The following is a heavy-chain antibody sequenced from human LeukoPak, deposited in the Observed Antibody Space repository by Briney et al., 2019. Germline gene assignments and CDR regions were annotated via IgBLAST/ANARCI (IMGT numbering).Heavy chain of an antibody. Sequence: GGSLRLACAASGFMFSSYGMHWVRQAPGKGLEWVAVISHEESNKFYADSVRGRFTISRDNAKNTLYLQMDGLRAEDTAMYYCAKELVASVGMGGHLYNWFDPWGQGTLVTVSS. D-gene: IGHD6-13*01. J-gene: IGHJ5*02. CDR2: ISHEESNK. CDR1: GFMFSSYG. V-gene: IGHV3-30*18. CDR3: AKELVASVGMGGHLYNWFDP.